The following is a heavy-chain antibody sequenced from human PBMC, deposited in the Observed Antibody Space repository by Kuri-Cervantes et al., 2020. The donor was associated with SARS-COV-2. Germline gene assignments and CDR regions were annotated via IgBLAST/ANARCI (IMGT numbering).Heavy chain of an antibody. Sequence: GGSLRLSCAGSGFTVANYYMSWVRQAPGKGLEWVSILYGGDKTDYADTVKGRFTISRDNPKNTLLLQMDSLRADDTAVYYCARDRDSNGWLGAYDIWGQGTMVTVSS. D-gene: IGHD6-19*01. V-gene: IGHV3-53*01. J-gene: IGHJ3*02. CDR3: ARDRDSNGWLGAYDI. CDR2: LYGGDKT. CDR1: GFTVANYY.